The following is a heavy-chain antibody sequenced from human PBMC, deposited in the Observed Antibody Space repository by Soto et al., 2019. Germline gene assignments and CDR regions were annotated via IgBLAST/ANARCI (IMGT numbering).Heavy chain of an antibody. J-gene: IGHJ6*02. CDR1: GYSFTSYW. D-gene: IGHD3-10*01. CDR3: ARHDPPYYYGSGSYSPSTYYGMDV. CDR2: IDPSDSYS. Sequence: GAALKISCKGSGYSFTSYWISWVRQMPGKGLEGMGRIDPSDSYSNYSPSFQGHVTISADKSISTAYLQWSSLKASDTAMYYCARHDPPYYYGSGSYSPSTYYGMDVWGQGTTVTVSS. V-gene: IGHV5-10-1*01.